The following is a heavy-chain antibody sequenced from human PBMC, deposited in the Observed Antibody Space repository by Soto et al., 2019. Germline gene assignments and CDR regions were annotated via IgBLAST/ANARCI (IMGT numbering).Heavy chain of an antibody. Sequence: SVKVSCKTSGGTFSSYAISWVRQAPGQGLEWMGGIVPIVDTATYAQKFQGRVTITADESKSIAYLQMNSLKTEDTAVYYCTSETMYYDILTGSVYWGQGTLVTVSS. V-gene: IGHV1-69*13. CDR2: IVPIVDTA. D-gene: IGHD3-9*01. J-gene: IGHJ4*02. CDR3: TSETMYYDILTGSVY. CDR1: GGTFSSYA.